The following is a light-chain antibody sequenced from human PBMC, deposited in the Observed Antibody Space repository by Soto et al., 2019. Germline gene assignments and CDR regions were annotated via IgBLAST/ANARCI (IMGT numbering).Light chain of an antibody. CDR2: GAS. CDR3: QQCFAWPLT. V-gene: IGKV3-15*01. J-gene: IGKJ4*01. CDR1: QSVNTN. Sequence: EIVMTQSPDTLSASPGERATLSCSASQSVNTNLAWYQQKAGQAPRLLIYGASTRATGIPARFSGGGSGTEFTLTISSLQSEDFAVYYCQQCFAWPLTFGRRTKVEIK.